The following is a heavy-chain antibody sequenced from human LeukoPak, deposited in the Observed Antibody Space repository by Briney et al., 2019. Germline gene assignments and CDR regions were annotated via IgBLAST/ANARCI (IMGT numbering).Heavy chain of an antibody. CDR2: IYSGGST. Sequence: GGSLRLSCVASGFTVSSNYMSWVRQAPGKGLEWVSVIYSGGSTYYADSVKGRFTISRDNSKSTLYLQMNSLRAEDTAVYYCARARDGDSSGYYYGWFDPWGQGTLVTVSS. J-gene: IGHJ5*02. CDR3: ARARDGDSSGYYYGWFDP. D-gene: IGHD3-22*01. CDR1: GFTVSSNY. V-gene: IGHV3-53*01.